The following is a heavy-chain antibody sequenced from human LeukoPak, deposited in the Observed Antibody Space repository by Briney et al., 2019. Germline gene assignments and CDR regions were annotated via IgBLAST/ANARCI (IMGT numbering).Heavy chain of an antibody. CDR2: IYYSGST. CDR3: AREKHHITYGDYYYYMDV. D-gene: IGHD4-17*01. Sequence: SETLSLTCTVSGGSISSYYWSWIRQPPGKGLEWIGYIYYSGSTNYNPSLKSRVTISVDTSKNQFSLKLSSVTAADTAVYYCAREKHHITYGDYYYYMDVWGKGTTVTVSS. V-gene: IGHV4-59*01. J-gene: IGHJ6*03. CDR1: GGSISSYY.